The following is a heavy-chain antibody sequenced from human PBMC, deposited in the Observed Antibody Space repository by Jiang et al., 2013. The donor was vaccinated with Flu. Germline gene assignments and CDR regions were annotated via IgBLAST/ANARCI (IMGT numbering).Heavy chain of an antibody. D-gene: IGHD5-18*01. CDR3: ATTEVYSYGYFGWFDP. V-gene: IGHV1-69*01. Sequence: SWVRQAPGQGLEWMGGIIPIFGTANYAQKFQGRVTITADESTSTAYMELSSLRSEDTAVYYCATTEVYSYGYFGWFDPWGQGTLVTVSS. CDR2: IIPIFGTA. J-gene: IGHJ5*02.